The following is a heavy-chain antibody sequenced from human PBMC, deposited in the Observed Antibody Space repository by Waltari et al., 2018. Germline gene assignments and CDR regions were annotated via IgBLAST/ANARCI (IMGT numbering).Heavy chain of an antibody. CDR3: ASGYSSGWYTSFDY. J-gene: IGHJ4*02. V-gene: IGHV3-48*03. CDR1: ALTFSSYE. Sequence: EVQLLESGGGLVQPGGYLRLSCADSALTFSSYEMNWVRQAPGKGLEWVSYISSRGSTIYYADSVKGRFTISRDNAKNSLYLQMNSLRAEDTAVYYCASGYSSGWYTSFDYWGQGTLVTVSS. CDR2: ISSRGSTI. D-gene: IGHD6-19*01.